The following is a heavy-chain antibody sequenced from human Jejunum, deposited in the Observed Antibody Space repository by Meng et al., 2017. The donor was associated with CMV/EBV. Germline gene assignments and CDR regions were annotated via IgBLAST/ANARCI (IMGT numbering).Heavy chain of an antibody. CDR1: GFAFSAYG. CDR2: ISSSGNDL. V-gene: IGHV3-21*05. CDR3: ARGDYDFWGGY. D-gene: IGHD3-3*01. J-gene: IGHJ4*02. Sequence: AASGFAFSAYGMHWVRQAPGKGLEWIAYISSSGNDLNYADSVKGRFTISRDNAKNSLYLQMDSLRAEDTAVYYCARGDYDFWGGYWGQGTVVTVSS.